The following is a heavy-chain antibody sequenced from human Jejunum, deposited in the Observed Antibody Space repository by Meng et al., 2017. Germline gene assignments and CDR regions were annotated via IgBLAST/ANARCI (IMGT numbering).Heavy chain of an antibody. CDR3: ARTGMDSSTWDYYFDY. CDR2: INTNTGSP. CDR1: AYSFTSYA. V-gene: IGHV7-4-1*02. D-gene: IGHD6-13*01. Sequence: ASVKVSCKASAYSFTSYAINWVRQAPGQGLEWMGWINTNTGSPTYAQGFTRRFVFSLDTSVATAYLQISSLEAEDTGVYYCARTGMDSSTWDYYFDYWGQGTLVTVS. J-gene: IGHJ4*02.